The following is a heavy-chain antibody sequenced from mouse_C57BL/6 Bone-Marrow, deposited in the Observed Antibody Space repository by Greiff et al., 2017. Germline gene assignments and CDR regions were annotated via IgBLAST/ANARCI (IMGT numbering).Heavy chain of an antibody. J-gene: IGHJ2*01. CDR1: GYTFTSYW. Sequence: QVQLQQPGAELVRPGSSVKLSCKASGYTFTSYWMDWVKQRPGQGLEWIGNIYPSDSETHYNQKFKDKATLTVDKSSSTAYMQLSSLTSEDSAVYYCAREGEEQYYFDDWGQGTTLTVSS. CDR2: IYPSDSET. CDR3: AREGEEQYYFDD. V-gene: IGHV1-61*01.